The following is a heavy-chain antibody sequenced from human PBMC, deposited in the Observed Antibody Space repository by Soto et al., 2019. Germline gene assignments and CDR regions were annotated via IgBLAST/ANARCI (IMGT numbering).Heavy chain of an antibody. D-gene: IGHD3-9*01. CDR3: ARRVDILTGYPISNWFDP. J-gene: IGHJ5*02. CDR2: IYYSGST. V-gene: IGHV4-59*08. Sequence: SQTLSLTCTVSGGSISSYYWSWIRQPPRKGLEWIGYIYYSGSTNYNPSFKSRVTITVDTSKNQFSLTLSSVTAADTAVYYCARRVDILTGYPISNWFDPWGQGTLVTVSS. CDR1: GGSISSYY.